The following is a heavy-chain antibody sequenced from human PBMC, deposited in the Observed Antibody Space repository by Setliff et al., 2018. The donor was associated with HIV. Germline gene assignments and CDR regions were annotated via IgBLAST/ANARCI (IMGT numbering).Heavy chain of an antibody. V-gene: IGHV3-23*01. CDR1: GFSLSDFY. Sequence: PGGSLRLSCAVSGFSLSDFYMGWVRQAPGKGLEWVSTVGAVGGPTHYAESVKGRFTISKDNSKNALYLQMSSLRDEDTAVYYCAKVFVFGIDAFDIWGQGTMVTVSS. D-gene: IGHD3-10*02. CDR3: AKVFVFGIDAFDI. J-gene: IGHJ3*02. CDR2: VGAVGGPT.